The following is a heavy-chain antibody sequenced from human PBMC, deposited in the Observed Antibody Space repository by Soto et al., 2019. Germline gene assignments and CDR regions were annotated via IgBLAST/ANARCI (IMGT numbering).Heavy chain of an antibody. CDR2: IYYSGNT. J-gene: IGHJ4*02. V-gene: IGHV4-39*01. D-gene: IGHD2-8*01. CDR1: DDSISRSSFS. Sequence: PSETLSLTCTVSDDSISRSSFSWGWIRQPPGKELEWIGSIYYSGNTHYNPSLRSRVTISVDTSKNQLSLKLSSVSAADTAVYFCARHATNVLPTAYATNYFDDCGLATLLT. CDR3: ARHATNVLPTAYATNYFDD.